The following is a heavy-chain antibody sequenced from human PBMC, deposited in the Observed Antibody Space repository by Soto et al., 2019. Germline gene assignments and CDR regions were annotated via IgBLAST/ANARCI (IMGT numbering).Heavy chain of an antibody. Sequence: QVQLVQSGAEVKKPGASVKVSCKASGYTFTSYDITWVRQATGQGLAWMGWMNPNSGNTGYAQKFQGRVTMTRNTSISTAYMELGSLRSEDTAVYYCARGGSSWYTNWFDPWGQGTLVTVSS. CDR2: MNPNSGNT. J-gene: IGHJ5*02. CDR3: ARGGSSWYTNWFDP. V-gene: IGHV1-8*01. D-gene: IGHD6-13*01. CDR1: GYTFTSYD.